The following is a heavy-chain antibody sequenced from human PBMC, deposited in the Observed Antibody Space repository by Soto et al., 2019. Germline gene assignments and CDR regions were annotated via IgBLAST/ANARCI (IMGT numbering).Heavy chain of an antibody. V-gene: IGHV3-48*02. CDR1: GFTFSSYS. CDR2: ISSSSSTI. D-gene: IGHD6-6*01. CDR3: ASERAVAARPGGWFDP. Sequence: EVQLVESGGGLVQPGGSLRLSCAASGFTFSSYSMNWVRQAPGKGLEWVSYISSSSSTIYYADSVKGRFTISRDNAKNSLYLQMNSLRDEDTAVYYCASERAVAARPGGWFDPWGQGTLVTVSS. J-gene: IGHJ5*02.